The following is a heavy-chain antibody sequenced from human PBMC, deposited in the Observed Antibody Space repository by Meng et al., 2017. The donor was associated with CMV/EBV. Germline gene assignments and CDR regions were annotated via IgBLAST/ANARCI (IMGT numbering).Heavy chain of an antibody. CDR1: GFTFSSYE. CDR2: ISSSGSTI. V-gene: IGHV3-48*03. D-gene: IGHD4-23*01. CDR3: ARVERWEDYGMDV. J-gene: IGHJ6*02. Sequence: GGSLRLSCAASGFTFSSYEMNWVRQAPGKGLVWVSYISSSGSTIYYADSVKGRFTISRDNAKNTLYLQMNSLRAEDTAVYYCARVERWEDYGMDVWGQGTTVTVSS.